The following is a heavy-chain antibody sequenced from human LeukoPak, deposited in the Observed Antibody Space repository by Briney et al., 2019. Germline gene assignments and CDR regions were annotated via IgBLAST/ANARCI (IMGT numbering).Heavy chain of an antibody. D-gene: IGHD1-26*01. CDR2: IYSSGST. J-gene: IGHJ3*02. Sequence: SETLSLTCTVSGGSINNYYWSWIRQPPGKGLEWIGYIYSSGSTNYNPSLKSRVTISVDTSKNQFSLKLSSVTAADTAVYYCARAPTVGATEDAFDIWGQGTMVTVSS. CDR3: ARAPTVGATEDAFDI. V-gene: IGHV4-59*01. CDR1: GGSINNYY.